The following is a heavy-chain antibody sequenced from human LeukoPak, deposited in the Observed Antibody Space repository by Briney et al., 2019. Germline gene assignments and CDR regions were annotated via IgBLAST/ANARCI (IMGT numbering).Heavy chain of an antibody. CDR1: GFTFSSYE. V-gene: IGHV3-48*03. J-gene: IGHJ6*02. CDR2: ISSSGSTR. D-gene: IGHD6-13*01. Sequence: GGSLRLSCAASGFTFSSYEMNWVRQPPGKGLEWVSYISSSGSTRYYADSVKGRFIISRDNAKNSLYLQMNSLRADDTAVYYCARDHSSSWLLYYYYGMDVWGQGTTVTVSS. CDR3: ARDHSSSWLLYYYYGMDV.